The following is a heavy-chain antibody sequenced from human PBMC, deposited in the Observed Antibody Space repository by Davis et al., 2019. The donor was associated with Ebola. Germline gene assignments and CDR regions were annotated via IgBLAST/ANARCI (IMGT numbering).Heavy chain of an antibody. J-gene: IGHJ6*02. D-gene: IGHD1-1*01. CDR3: ARIRTGTPYYYGMDV. CDR2: IDWDDDK. V-gene: IGHV2-70*11. Sequence: SGPTLVKPTQTLTLTCTFSGFSLSTSGMCVSWIRQPPGKALEWLARIDWDDDKYYSTSLKIRLTISKDTSKNQVVLTMTNMDPVDTATYYCARIRTGTPYYYGMDVWGQGTTVTVSS. CDR1: GFSLSTSGMC.